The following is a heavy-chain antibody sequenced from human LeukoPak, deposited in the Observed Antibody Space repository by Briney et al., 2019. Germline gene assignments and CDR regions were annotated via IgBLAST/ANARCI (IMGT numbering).Heavy chain of an antibody. CDR1: GYTFTSYG. D-gene: IGHD3-10*01. CDR2: ISAYNGNT. CDR3: ARAMVRGVIITAHWFDP. Sequence: ASVKVSCKASGYTFTSYGISWVRQAPGQGLEGMGWISAYNGNTNYAQKLQGRVTMTTATSTSTAYMELRGLRSDDTAVYYCARAMVRGVIITAHWFDPWGQGTLVTVSS. J-gene: IGHJ5*02. V-gene: IGHV1-18*01.